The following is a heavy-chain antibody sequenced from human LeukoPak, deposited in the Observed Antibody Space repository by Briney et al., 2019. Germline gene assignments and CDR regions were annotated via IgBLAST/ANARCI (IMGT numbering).Heavy chain of an antibody. V-gene: IGHV4-39*01. Sequence: PSETLSLTCTVSGGSLRSSGHWWVWIRQPPGKGLAWIGSIHYSGKVYYNPSLKSRVTTSVDTSTDQFSLRLSSATAADTAIYYCARQSGDQSSAWYFGAWGQGTLVTVSS. CDR2: IHYSGKV. D-gene: IGHD6-19*01. CDR1: GGSLRSSGHW. J-gene: IGHJ4*02. CDR3: ARQSGDQSSAWYFGA.